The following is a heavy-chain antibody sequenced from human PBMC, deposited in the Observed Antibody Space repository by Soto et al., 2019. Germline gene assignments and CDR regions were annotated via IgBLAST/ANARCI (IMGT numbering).Heavy chain of an antibody. D-gene: IGHD3-10*01. Sequence: SETLSLTCTVSGGSISSSSYYWGWIRQPPGKGLEWIGSIYYSGSTYYNPSLKSRVTISVDTSKNQFSLKLSSVTAADTAVYYCARKEGLLWFGELFGWFDPWGQGTLVTVSS. CDR3: ARKEGLLWFGELFGWFDP. CDR2: IYYSGST. J-gene: IGHJ5*02. V-gene: IGHV4-39*01. CDR1: GGSISSSSYY.